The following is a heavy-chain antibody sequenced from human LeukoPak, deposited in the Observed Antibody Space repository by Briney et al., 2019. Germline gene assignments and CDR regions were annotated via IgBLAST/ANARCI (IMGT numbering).Heavy chain of an antibody. CDR3: AKWDIWFGELSHSPPGYYGMDV. CDR1: GFTFSSYA. Sequence: PGGSLRLSCAAFGFTFSSYAMSWVRQAPGKGLEWVSAISGSGGSKYYADSVKGRFTISRDNSKNTLYLQMNSLRAEDTAVYYCAKWDIWFGELSHSPPGYYGMDVWGQGATVTVSS. V-gene: IGHV3-23*01. J-gene: IGHJ6*02. CDR2: ISGSGGSK. D-gene: IGHD3-10*01.